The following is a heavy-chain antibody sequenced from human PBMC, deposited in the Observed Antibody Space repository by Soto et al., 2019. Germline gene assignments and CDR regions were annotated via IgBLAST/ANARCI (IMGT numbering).Heavy chain of an antibody. V-gene: IGHV1-18*01. CDR1: GYTFTNYG. D-gene: IGHD1-26*01. CDR3: ARATDGVDAFDI. J-gene: IGHJ3*02. CDR2: ISAYNGNT. Sequence: ASVKVSCKASGYTFTNYGISWVRQAPGQGLEWMGWISAYNGNTNYAQKLQGRVTMTTDTSTSTAYMELRSLRSDDTAVYYCARATDGVDAFDIWGQGTMVTVSS.